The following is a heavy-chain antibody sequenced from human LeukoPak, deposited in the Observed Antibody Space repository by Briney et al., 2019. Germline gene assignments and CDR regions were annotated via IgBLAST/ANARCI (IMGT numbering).Heavy chain of an antibody. V-gene: IGHV3-48*03. Sequence: GGSLRLSCAASGYTFSSYEMNWVRQAPGKGLEWVSYISSSGSSIHYADSVKGRFTISRDNSKNSLYLQMNSLRAEDTAVYYCARSSWEDIVATITFEYWGQGTLVTVSS. J-gene: IGHJ4*02. CDR1: GYTFSSYE. D-gene: IGHD5-12*01. CDR2: ISSSGSSI. CDR3: ARSSWEDIVATITFEY.